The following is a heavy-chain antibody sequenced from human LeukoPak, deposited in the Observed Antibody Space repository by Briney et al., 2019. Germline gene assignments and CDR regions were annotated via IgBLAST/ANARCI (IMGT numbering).Heavy chain of an antibody. CDR2: ISGSGGST. Sequence: GGSLRLSCAASGFTFSSYAMHWVRQAPGKGLEWVSAISGSGGSTYYTDSVKGRFTISRDNSKNTLYLQMNSLRAEDTAVYYCAKDRALPYYYYYGMDVWGQGTTVTVSS. J-gene: IGHJ6*02. CDR1: GFTFSSYA. CDR3: AKDRALPYYYYYGMDV. V-gene: IGHV3-23*01.